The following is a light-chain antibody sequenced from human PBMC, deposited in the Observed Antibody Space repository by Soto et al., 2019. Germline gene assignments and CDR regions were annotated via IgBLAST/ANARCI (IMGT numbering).Light chain of an antibody. CDR3: QQRSNWPPT. CDR2: GAS. CDR1: QSVSSSY. J-gene: IGKJ1*01. V-gene: IGKV3D-20*02. Sequence: EIVLTQPPGTLSLSPGERATLSCRASQSVSSSYLAWYQQKPGQAPRLLIYGASSRATGIPDRFSGSGSGTDFTLTISRLEPEDFAVYYCQQRSNWPPTFGQGTKVDIK.